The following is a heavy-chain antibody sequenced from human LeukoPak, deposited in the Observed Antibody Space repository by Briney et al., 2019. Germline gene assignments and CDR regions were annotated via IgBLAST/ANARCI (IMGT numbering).Heavy chain of an antibody. D-gene: IGHD5-24*01. CDR1: GFTFSTYA. V-gene: IGHV3-30*18. Sequence: GGSLRLSCAASGFTFSTYAMHWVRQVPGRGLEWVTVISYDGSIKYYADSVKGRFTISRDNSKNTVYLQMHSLREEDTAVYYCAKGGEMATIEESDYWGQGTLVTVSS. J-gene: IGHJ4*02. CDR3: AKGGEMATIEESDY. CDR2: ISYDGSIK.